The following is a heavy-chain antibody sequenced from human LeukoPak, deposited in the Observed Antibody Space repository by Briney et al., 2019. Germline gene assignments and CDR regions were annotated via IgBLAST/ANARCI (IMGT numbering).Heavy chain of an antibody. V-gene: IGHV3-30*02. CDR2: IRYDGSYK. D-gene: IGHD3-10*01. Sequence: GGSLRLSCAASGFSFSDYGMHWVRQAPGKGLEWVAFIRYDGSYKYYADSVKGRFTISRDNSKNTLYLQMNSLRAEDTAVYYCAKDFGYLDVWGKGTTVTVFS. J-gene: IGHJ6*03. CDR3: AKDFGYLDV. CDR1: GFSFSDYG.